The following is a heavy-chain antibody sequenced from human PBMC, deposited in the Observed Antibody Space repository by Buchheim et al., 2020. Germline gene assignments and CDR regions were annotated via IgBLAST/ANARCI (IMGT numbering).Heavy chain of an antibody. CDR3: AKVFTMVRGVKNDYFDY. J-gene: IGHJ4*02. CDR1: GFTFSSYG. D-gene: IGHD3-10*01. V-gene: IGHV3-30*18. Sequence: QVQLVESGGGVVQPGRSLRLSCAASGFTFSSYGMHWVRQAPGKGLEWVAVISYDGSNKYYADSVKGRFNISRDNSKNTLNLQMNSLRAEDTAVYYCAKVFTMVRGVKNDYFDYWGQGTL. CDR2: ISYDGSNK.